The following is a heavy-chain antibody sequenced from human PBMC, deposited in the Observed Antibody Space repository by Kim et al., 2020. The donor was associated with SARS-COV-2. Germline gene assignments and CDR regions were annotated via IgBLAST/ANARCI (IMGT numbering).Heavy chain of an antibody. CDR2: ISGSGGST. Sequence: GGSLRLSCAASGFTFSSYAMSWVRQAPGKGLEWVSAISGSGGSTYYADSVKGRFTISRDNSKNTLYLQMNSLRAEDTAVYYCAKDWGDSSGYYSWVPPPFDYWGQGTLVTVSS. CDR1: GFTFSSYA. J-gene: IGHJ4*02. CDR3: AKDWGDSSGYYSWVPPPFDY. V-gene: IGHV3-23*01. D-gene: IGHD3-22*01.